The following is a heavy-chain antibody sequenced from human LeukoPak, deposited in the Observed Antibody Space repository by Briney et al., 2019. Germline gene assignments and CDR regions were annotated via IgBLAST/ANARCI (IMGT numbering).Heavy chain of an antibody. J-gene: IGHJ4*02. V-gene: IGHV3-23*01. CDR1: GFTFSDYW. CDR3: ARHQSGYNRPIDY. Sequence: GGSLRLSCAASGFTFSDYWMHWVRQAPGKGQEWVSAISGSGGNTPYADSVKGRFTISRDNSKNTLYLQMNSLRAEDTAVYYCARHQSGYNRPIDYWGQGTLVTVSS. D-gene: IGHD5-24*01. CDR2: ISGSGGNT.